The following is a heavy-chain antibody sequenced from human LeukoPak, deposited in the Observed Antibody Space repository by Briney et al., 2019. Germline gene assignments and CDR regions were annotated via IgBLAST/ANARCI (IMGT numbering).Heavy chain of an antibody. V-gene: IGHV4-31*03. D-gene: IGHD2/OR15-2a*01. Sequence: SQTLSLTCTVSGGSISSGGYYWSWIRQHPGKGLEWIGYIYYSGSTYYNPSLKSRVTISVDASKNQFSLKLSSVTTADTAVYYCARVVLHAFDIWGQGTMVTVSS. J-gene: IGHJ3*02. CDR3: ARVVLHAFDI. CDR1: GGSISSGGYY. CDR2: IYYSGST.